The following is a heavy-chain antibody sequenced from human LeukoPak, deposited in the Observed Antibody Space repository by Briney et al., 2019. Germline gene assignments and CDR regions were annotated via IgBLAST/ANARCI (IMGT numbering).Heavy chain of an antibody. J-gene: IGHJ4*02. D-gene: IGHD6-19*01. Sequence: GGSLRLSCAASGFTFSSYWMHWVRQAPGKGLVRVSRINSDGSSTSYADSVKGRFTISRDNAKNTLYLQMNSLRAEDTAVYYCAKVEGQWLVLWYFDYWGQGTLVTVSS. V-gene: IGHV3-74*01. CDR2: INSDGSST. CDR3: AKVEGQWLVLWYFDY. CDR1: GFTFSSYW.